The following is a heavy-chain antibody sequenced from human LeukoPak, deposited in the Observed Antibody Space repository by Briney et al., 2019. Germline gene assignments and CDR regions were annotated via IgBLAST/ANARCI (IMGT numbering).Heavy chain of an antibody. CDR1: GYSFINYW. Sequence: GESLKISCKGSGYSFINYWIGWVRQLPGKGLEWMGIINPGDSDTRYSPSFQGQVTISADKSISTAYLQWSSLKASDTAMYYCARPFIRGYCSSTSCYEDAFDIRGQGTMVTVSS. CDR2: INPGDSDT. CDR3: ARPFIRGYCSSTSCYEDAFDI. V-gene: IGHV5-51*01. J-gene: IGHJ3*02. D-gene: IGHD2-2*01.